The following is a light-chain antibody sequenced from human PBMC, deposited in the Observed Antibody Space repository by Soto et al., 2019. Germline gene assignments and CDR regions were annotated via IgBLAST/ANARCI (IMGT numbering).Light chain of an antibody. Sequence: QLVLTQPASVSGSPGQSITISCTGTSSYVGSDNLVSWFQQHPGKAPKLMIYGVNKRPSGVSNRFSGSKSGNTASLTISGLQPEDEADYYCSSARSYIHVVFGGGTKLTVL. CDR2: GVN. V-gene: IGLV2-23*02. J-gene: IGLJ2*01. CDR3: SSARSYIHVV. CDR1: SSYVGSDNL.